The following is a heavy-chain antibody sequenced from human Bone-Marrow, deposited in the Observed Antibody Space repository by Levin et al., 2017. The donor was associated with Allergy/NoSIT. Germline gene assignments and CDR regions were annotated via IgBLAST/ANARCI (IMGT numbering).Heavy chain of an antibody. D-gene: IGHD2-15*01. V-gene: IGHV3-21*01. CDR2: ISSTGIYT. CDR1: GFSFSTYS. Sequence: GESLKISCSGSGFSFSTYSMNWVRQAPGKGLQWVSYISSTGIYTYFAESVKGRFTISRDNAKTSLFLQMNSLTVEDSAVYYCVRGSGYCDGENCYSLDGMDVWGQGTTVLVSS. CDR3: VRGSGYCDGENCYSLDGMDV. J-gene: IGHJ6*02.